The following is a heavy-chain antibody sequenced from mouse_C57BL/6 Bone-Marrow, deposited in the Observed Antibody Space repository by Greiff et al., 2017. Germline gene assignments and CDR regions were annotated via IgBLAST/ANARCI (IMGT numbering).Heavy chain of an antibody. J-gene: IGHJ4*01. Sequence: QVQLQQSGAELARPGASVKMSCKASGYTFTSYTMHWVKQRPGQGLEWIGYINPSSGYTKYNQKFKDKATLTADKSSSTAYMQLSSLTSEDSAVYYCAIYDGYYEYAMDYWGQGTSVTVSS. CDR2: INPSSGYT. CDR3: AIYDGYYEYAMDY. CDR1: GYTFTSYT. D-gene: IGHD2-3*01. V-gene: IGHV1-4*01.